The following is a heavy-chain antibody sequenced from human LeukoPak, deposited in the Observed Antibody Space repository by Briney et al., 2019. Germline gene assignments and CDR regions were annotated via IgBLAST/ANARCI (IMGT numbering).Heavy chain of an antibody. V-gene: IGHV4-38-2*02. CDR1: GYSISSGYY. CDR2: IYHSGST. D-gene: IGHD3-3*01. J-gene: IGHJ4*02. CDR3: AREDSDITIFGVVIKGYFDY. Sequence: SETLSLTCTVSGYSISSGYYWGWIRQPPGKGLEWIGSIYHSGSTYYNPSLKSRVTISVDTSKNQFSLKLSSVTAADTAVYYCAREDSDITIFGVVIKGYFDYWGQGTLVTVSS.